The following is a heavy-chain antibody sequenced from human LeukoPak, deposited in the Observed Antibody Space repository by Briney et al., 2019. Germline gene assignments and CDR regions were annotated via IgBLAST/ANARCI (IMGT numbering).Heavy chain of an antibody. V-gene: IGHV3-7*03. D-gene: IGHD6-19*01. Sequence: PGGSLRLSCTASGFTFSGHWMTWVRQPPGKGLEWVANIKEDGSVKYYVESVKGRFTISRDNTKNAVYLQMNSLRVDDTAVYFCARDSTWLLDYWGQGTLITVSS. CDR2: IKEDGSVK. CDR1: GFTFSGHW. CDR3: ARDSTWLLDY. J-gene: IGHJ4*02.